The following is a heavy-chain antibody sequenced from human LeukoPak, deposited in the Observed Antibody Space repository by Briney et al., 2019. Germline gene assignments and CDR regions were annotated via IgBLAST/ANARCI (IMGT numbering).Heavy chain of an antibody. Sequence: PGGSLRLSCAASGFIFSTYGLHWVRQAPGKGLEWVAVIFSDGYTKYYAASVKDRFTISRDNSKNTLYLHMNSLIPGDTVVYYCARASGPFDFWGQGTLLTVSS. CDR1: GFIFSTYG. J-gene: IGHJ4*02. CDR2: IFSDGYTK. CDR3: ARASGPFDF. V-gene: IGHV3-33*01. D-gene: IGHD3-10*01.